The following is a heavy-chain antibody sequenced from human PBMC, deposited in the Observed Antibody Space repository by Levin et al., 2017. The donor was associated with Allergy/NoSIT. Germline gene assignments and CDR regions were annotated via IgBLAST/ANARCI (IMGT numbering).Heavy chain of an antibody. J-gene: IGHJ4*02. CDR2: MSSDGSNK. CDR3: AKDLSNTGFCSGGSCYRLDY. Sequence: GESLKISCEASGFTFSSYAMHWVRQAPARGLEWVAVMSSDGSNKYYADSVKGRFTISRENSRETLFLQMNSLRAEDTAVYYCAKDLSNTGFCSGGSCYRLDYWGQGTLVTVSS. V-gene: IGHV3-30*18. D-gene: IGHD2-15*01. CDR1: GFTFSSYA.